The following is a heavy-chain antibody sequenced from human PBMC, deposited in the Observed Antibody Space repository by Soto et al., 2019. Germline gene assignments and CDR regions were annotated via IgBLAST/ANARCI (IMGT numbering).Heavy chain of an antibody. CDR3: ARERSSGAFDI. CDR1: GYTFTSYD. CDR2: MNPNSGNT. V-gene: IGHV1-8*01. Sequence: ASVKVSCKTSGYTFTSYDINWVRRATGQGLEWMGWMNPNSGNTAYAQKFQGRVTMTRNTSISTAYMELSSLRSEDTAVYYCARERSSGAFDIWGQGTMVTVSS. J-gene: IGHJ3*02. D-gene: IGHD1-26*01.